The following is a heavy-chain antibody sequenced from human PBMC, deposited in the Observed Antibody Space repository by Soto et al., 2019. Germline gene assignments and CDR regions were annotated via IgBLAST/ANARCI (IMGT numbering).Heavy chain of an antibody. V-gene: IGHV4-61*01. J-gene: IGHJ6*02. CDR1: VGSVSSGSYY. CDR3: ARERGIAARPWYYGMDV. D-gene: IGHD6-6*01. CDR2: IYYSGST. Sequence: SETLSLTCTVSVGSVSSGSYYWIWIRHPPGKGLEWIGYIYYSGSTNYNPSLKSRVTISVDTSKNQFSLKLSSVTAADTAVYYCARERGIAARPWYYGMDVWGQGTTVTVSS.